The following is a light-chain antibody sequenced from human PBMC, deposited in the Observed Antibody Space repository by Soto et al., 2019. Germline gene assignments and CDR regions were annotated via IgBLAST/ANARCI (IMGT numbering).Light chain of an antibody. Sequence: QLVLTQPPSVSGAPGQRVTISCTGSSSNIGAGYDVHWYQQLPGTAPKVLIYGNSNRPSGVPDRFSGSNSGTSASLAITGLQPEDEADYYCQSFDTSLSAWVFGGGTKLTVL. V-gene: IGLV1-40*01. CDR1: SSNIGAGYD. CDR2: GNS. CDR3: QSFDTSLSAWV. J-gene: IGLJ3*02.